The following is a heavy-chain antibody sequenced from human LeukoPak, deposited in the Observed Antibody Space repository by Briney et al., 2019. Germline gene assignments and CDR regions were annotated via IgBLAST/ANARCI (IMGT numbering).Heavy chain of an antibody. D-gene: IGHD3-3*01. Sequence: GGSLRLSCAASGFTFSTYAMNWVRQAPGKGLEWVSTIINNGRATSYADSVKGRFTISRDNSKNTVYLQMSSLKASDTAMYYCARQIGYDLGDYWGQGTLVTVSS. CDR2: IINNGRAT. J-gene: IGHJ4*02. CDR3: ARQIGYDLGDY. CDR1: GFTFSTYA. V-gene: IGHV3-23*01.